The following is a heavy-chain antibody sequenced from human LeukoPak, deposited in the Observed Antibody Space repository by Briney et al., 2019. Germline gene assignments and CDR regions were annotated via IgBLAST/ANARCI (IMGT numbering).Heavy chain of an antibody. V-gene: IGHV3-30-3*01. CDR1: GFTFSSYA. CDR2: ISYDGSNK. J-gene: IGHJ5*02. D-gene: IGHD6-13*01. CDR3: ARAAAGKRGVYNWFDP. Sequence: QSEGSLRLSCAASGFTFSSYAMHWVRQAPGKGLEGVAVISYDGSNKYYTDSVKGRFTNSRDNSKNTLYLQMNSLRAEDTAVYYCARAAAGKRGVYNWFDPWGQGTLVTVSS.